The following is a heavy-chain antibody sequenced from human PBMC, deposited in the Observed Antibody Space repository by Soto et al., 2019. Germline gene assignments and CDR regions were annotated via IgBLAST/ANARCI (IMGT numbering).Heavy chain of an antibody. CDR1: GGSISSYY. D-gene: IGHD3-10*01. J-gene: IGHJ6*02. CDR2: IYYSGST. Sequence: SETLSLTCTVSGGSISSYYWSWIRQPPGKGLEWIGYIYYSGSTNYNPSLKSRITISVDTSKNQFSLKLSSVTAEDTAVYYCARRRLGYYGSGSIGYYYYGMDVWGQGTTVTVSS. CDR3: ARRRLGYYGSGSIGYYYYGMDV. V-gene: IGHV4-59*08.